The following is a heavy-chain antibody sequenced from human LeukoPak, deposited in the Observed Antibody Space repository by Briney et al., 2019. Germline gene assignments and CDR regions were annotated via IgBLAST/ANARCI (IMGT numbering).Heavy chain of an antibody. D-gene: IGHD1-20*01. Sequence: GGSLRLSCAASGFTFSSCCMIWVRQAPGKGLEGVANIKPGGSEKYYVDSVKGRFTIYRDNAKNSLILQMNSLRAEDTAVYYCASGNWNDRAFDIWGQGTMVAVSS. J-gene: IGHJ3*02. CDR3: ASGNWNDRAFDI. CDR1: GFTFSSCC. CDR2: IKPGGSEK. V-gene: IGHV3-7*01.